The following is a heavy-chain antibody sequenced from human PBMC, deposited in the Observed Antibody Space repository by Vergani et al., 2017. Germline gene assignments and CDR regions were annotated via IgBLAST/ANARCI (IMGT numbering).Heavy chain of an antibody. CDR1: GGSISSHY. CDR3: ARDVLGFWFDP. V-gene: IGHV4-59*11. CDR2: IYYSGST. J-gene: IGHJ5*02. Sequence: QVQLQESGPGLVKPSETLSLTCTVSGGSISSHYWSWIRQPPGKGLEWIGYIYYSGSTNYNPSLKSRVTISVDTSKNQFSLKLSSVTAADTAVYYCARDVLGFWFDPWGQGTLVTVSS. D-gene: IGHD2-15*01.